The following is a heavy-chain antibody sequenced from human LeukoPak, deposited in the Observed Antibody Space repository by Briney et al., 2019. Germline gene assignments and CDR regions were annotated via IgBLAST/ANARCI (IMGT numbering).Heavy chain of an antibody. J-gene: IGHJ3*02. Sequence: GGSLRLSCAASGFTFSSYAMSWVRQAPGKGLEWVSAISGSGGSTYYADSVKGRFTISRDNSKNTLYLQMNSRRAEDTAVYYCAKDVGDSSGYYYSGAFDIWGQGTMVTLSS. D-gene: IGHD3-22*01. CDR1: GFTFSSYA. CDR2: ISGSGGST. V-gene: IGHV3-23*01. CDR3: AKDVGDSSGYYYSGAFDI.